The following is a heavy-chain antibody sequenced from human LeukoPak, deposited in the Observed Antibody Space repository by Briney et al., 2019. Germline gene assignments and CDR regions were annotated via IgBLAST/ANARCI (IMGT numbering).Heavy chain of an antibody. D-gene: IGHD3-10*01. CDR1: GFTFSSYW. V-gene: IGHV3-7*01. CDR2: IKQDGSEK. J-gene: IGHJ6*03. CDR3: AREAAAITMVRGVTPYYYYMDV. Sequence: GGSLRLSCAASGFTFSSYWMSWVRQAPGKGLGWVANIKQDGSEKYYVDSVKGRFTISRDNAKNSLYLQMNSLRAEDTAVYYCAREAAAITMVRGVTPYYYYMDVWGKGTTVTISS.